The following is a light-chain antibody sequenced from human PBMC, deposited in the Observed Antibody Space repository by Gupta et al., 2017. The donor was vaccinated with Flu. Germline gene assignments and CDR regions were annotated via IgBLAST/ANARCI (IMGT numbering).Light chain of an antibody. CDR2: YDS. CDR3: SSSKTTNTLVL. J-gene: IGLJ2*01. CDR1: SSGIVGYNY. V-gene: IGLV2-14*04. Sequence: ITITCTGTSSGIVGYNYFSWYHQHPSKAPKLLMFYDSNRPSGVSTRFSCSKSGNTASLTTSGLQAEEEADDYCSSSKTTNTLVLFGGGTKLTVL.